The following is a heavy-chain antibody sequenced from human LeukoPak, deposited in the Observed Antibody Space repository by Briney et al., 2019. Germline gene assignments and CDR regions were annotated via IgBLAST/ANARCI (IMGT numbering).Heavy chain of an antibody. D-gene: IGHD6-19*01. CDR3: ARVGIAVPGVLPYFDS. J-gene: IGHJ4*02. CDR1: GFSFSSYE. V-gene: IGHV3-48*03. CDR2: ITTSGSTV. Sequence: PGGSLRLSCAASGFSFSSYEMNWVRQAPGKGLEWVAYITTSGSTVYHADSVKGRFTISRDNAKNSLYLQMNSLRAEDTAMYYCARVGIAVPGVLPYFDSWGQGALVTVSS.